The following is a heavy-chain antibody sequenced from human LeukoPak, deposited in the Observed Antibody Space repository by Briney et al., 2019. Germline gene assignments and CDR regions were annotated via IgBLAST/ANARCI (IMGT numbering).Heavy chain of an antibody. Sequence: GASVKVSCKVSGYTLTELSMHWVRQAPGKGLEWMGGFDPEDGETIYAQKFQGRVTITADKSTSTAYMELSSLRSEDTAVCYCARDLAAAGTEGNWFDPWGQGTLVTVSS. CDR2: FDPEDGET. CDR3: ARDLAAAGTEGNWFDP. D-gene: IGHD6-13*01. CDR1: GYTLTELS. V-gene: IGHV1-24*01. J-gene: IGHJ5*02.